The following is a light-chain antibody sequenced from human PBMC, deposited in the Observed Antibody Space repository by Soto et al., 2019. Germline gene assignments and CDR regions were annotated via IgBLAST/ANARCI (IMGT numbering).Light chain of an antibody. CDR1: QSFSSY. Sequence: DIPMTQSPSSLSASVGDRVTITCRASQSFSSYLNWYQQKPGKAPKLLIYAASSLQSGVPLRFSGSGSGTDFTLTISSLQPEDFATYYCQESYSIPYTFGLGTKLEIK. CDR3: QESYSIPYT. V-gene: IGKV1-39*01. J-gene: IGKJ2*01. CDR2: AAS.